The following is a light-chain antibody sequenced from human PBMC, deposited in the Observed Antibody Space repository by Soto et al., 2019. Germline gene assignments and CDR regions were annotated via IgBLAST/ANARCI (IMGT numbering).Light chain of an antibody. CDR1: SSDVGGYNY. CDR2: EVS. Sequence: QSVLTQPASVSGSPGQSITISCTGTSSDVGGYNYLSWYQQHPGKSPKVMIYEVSNRHSGVSNRFSGSKSGNTASLTISGLQAEDEAEYFCSSYTASGTPVFGGGTKLTVL. V-gene: IGLV2-14*01. CDR3: SSYTASGTPV. J-gene: IGLJ3*02.